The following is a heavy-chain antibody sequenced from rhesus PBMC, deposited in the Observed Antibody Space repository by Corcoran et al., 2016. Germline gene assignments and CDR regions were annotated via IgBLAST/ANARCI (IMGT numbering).Heavy chain of an antibody. CDR1: GGSLSRTNW. CDR3: ARRADTSGIHYFDP. Sequence: QVQVQESGPGLVKPSATLSLPCAVSGGSLSRTNWWSCIRQPPGKGLWWIGYVSGTTERTYYKPSLQSRVTISTDTSKNQFSLKLNSVTAADTAVYYCARRADTSGIHYFDPWGQGVLVTVSS. D-gene: IGHD2-27*01. V-gene: IGHV4-65*01. J-gene: IGHJ4*01. CDR2: VSGTTERT.